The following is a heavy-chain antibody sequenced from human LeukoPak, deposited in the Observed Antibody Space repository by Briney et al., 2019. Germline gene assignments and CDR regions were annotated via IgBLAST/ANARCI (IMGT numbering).Heavy chain of an antibody. J-gene: IGHJ4*02. Sequence: SETLSLTCAVYGGSFSGYYWSWIRQPPGKGLEWIGEINHSGSTNYNPSLTSRVTISVDTSKNQFSLKLSSVTAADTAVYYCARGPYYYDSSGYYRPRRPFDYWGQGTLVTVSS. CDR3: ARGPYYYDSSGYYRPRRPFDY. D-gene: IGHD3-22*01. CDR1: GGSFSGYY. V-gene: IGHV4-34*01. CDR2: INHSGST.